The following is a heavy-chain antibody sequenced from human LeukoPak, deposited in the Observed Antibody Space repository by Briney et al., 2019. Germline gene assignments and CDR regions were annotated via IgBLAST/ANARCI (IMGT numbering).Heavy chain of an antibody. Sequence: GGSLRLSCAASGFTFDDYGMSWVRQAPGKGLEWVSGINWNGGSTGYADSVKGRFTISRDNAKNSLYLQMNSLRAEDTALYHCARSNHCGGDCWGDAFDIWGQGTMVTVSS. CDR2: INWNGGST. J-gene: IGHJ3*02. CDR3: ARSNHCGGDCWGDAFDI. V-gene: IGHV3-20*01. D-gene: IGHD2-21*02. CDR1: GFTFDDYG.